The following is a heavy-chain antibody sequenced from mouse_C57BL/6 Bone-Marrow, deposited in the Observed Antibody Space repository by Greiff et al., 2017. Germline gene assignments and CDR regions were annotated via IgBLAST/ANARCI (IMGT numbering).Heavy chain of an antibody. CDR1: GYTFTSSG. V-gene: IGHV1-81*01. D-gene: IGHD2-1*01. Sequence: QVQLQQSGAELARPGASVKLSCKASGYTFTSSGMSWVKQRTGQGLEWIGEIYPSSGNTYYNEKFKGKSTLAADKSSSTAYMELRSLTSENSAVYFCARRDGNSFDYWGQGTTLTVSS. CDR3: ARRDGNSFDY. J-gene: IGHJ2*01. CDR2: IYPSSGNT.